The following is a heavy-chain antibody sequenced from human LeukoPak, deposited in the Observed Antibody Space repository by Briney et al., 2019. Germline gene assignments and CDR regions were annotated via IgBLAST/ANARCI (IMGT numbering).Heavy chain of an antibody. Sequence: SETLSLTCSVSDDSMISYHWSWIRQSAGKGLEWIGRIYSTGSTDYNPSLMSRVTMSVDTAKKQFSLKLRSVTAADTAIYYCARAERTVYVFDIWGQGTKVTVSS. D-gene: IGHD2/OR15-2a*01. V-gene: IGHV4-4*07. CDR3: ARAERTVYVFDI. J-gene: IGHJ3*02. CDR1: DDSMISYH. CDR2: IYSTGST.